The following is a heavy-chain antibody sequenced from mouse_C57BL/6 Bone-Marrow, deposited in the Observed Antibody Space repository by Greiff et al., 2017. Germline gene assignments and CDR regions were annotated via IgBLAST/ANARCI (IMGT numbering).Heavy chain of an antibody. J-gene: IGHJ4*01. Sequence: QVQLQESGAELARPGASVTLSCKASGYTFTSYGISWVKQRTGQGLEWIGEIYPRSGNTSYNEKFKGKATLTADKSSSTAYMELRSLTSEDSAVYFCARRDYYGGYAMDYWGQGTSVTVSS. CDR2: IYPRSGNT. V-gene: IGHV1-81*01. CDR3: ARRDYYGGYAMDY. CDR1: GYTFTSYG. D-gene: IGHD1-1*01.